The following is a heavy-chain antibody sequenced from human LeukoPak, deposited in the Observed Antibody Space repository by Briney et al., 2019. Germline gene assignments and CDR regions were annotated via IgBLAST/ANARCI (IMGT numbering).Heavy chain of an antibody. Sequence: PSETLSLTCAVYSGSFSGYYWSWIRQPPGKGLEWIGEINHSGSTNYNPSIKSRVTISVDTSKNQFSLKLSSVTAADTAVYCCARVVRENIVVVPAAIVYYYYMDVWGKGTTVTVPS. CDR1: SGSFSGYY. V-gene: IGHV4-34*01. CDR3: ARVVRENIVVVPAAIVYYYYMDV. CDR2: INHSGST. J-gene: IGHJ6*03. D-gene: IGHD2-2*01.